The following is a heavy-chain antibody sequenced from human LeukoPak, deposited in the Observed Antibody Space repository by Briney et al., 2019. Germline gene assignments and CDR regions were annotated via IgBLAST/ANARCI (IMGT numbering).Heavy chain of an antibody. CDR2: ISWNSDFI. CDR3: VKSGGYYYMDA. CDR1: GFIFHDFA. D-gene: IGHD2-15*01. Sequence: GGSLRLSCAASGFIFHDFAMHWVRQTPGKGLDGVSTISWNSDFILYADSGKGRFTIFRENDRDSLYMEINSHRPEDTALYYCVKSGGYYYMDAWGKGTTVIVSS. V-gene: IGHV3-9*01. J-gene: IGHJ6*03.